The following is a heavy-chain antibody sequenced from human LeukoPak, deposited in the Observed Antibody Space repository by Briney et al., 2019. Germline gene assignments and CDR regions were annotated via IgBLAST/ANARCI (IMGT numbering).Heavy chain of an antibody. CDR1: GFTFSSYE. CDR3: ARAHAVATIYESYYYYGMDV. J-gene: IGHJ6*02. CDR2: ISSSGSTI. V-gene: IGHV3-48*03. D-gene: IGHD5-12*01. Sequence: GGSLRLSCAASGFTFSSYEMNWVRQAPRKGLEWVSYISSSGSTIYYADSVKGRFTISRDNAKNSLYLQMNSLRAEDTAVYYCARAHAVATIYESYYYYGMDVWGQGTTVTVSS.